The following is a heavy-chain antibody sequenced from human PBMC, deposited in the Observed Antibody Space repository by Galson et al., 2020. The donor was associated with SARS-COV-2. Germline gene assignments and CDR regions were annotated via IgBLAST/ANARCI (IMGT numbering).Heavy chain of an antibody. CDR1: RYSFTSYG. CDR3: ARSGKRYCSGGTCYVDF. V-gene: IGHV1-18*01. D-gene: IGHD2-15*01. CDR2: VSGYNGNT. J-gene: IGHJ4*02. Sequence: ASVKVSCTASRYSFTSYGMRWVRQAPGQGLEWIGWVSGYNGNTDYAQNVQGRVTMSADTSTSTVYMELWSLRSDETAVYYCARSGKRYCSGGTCYVDFWGQGTLLTVSS.